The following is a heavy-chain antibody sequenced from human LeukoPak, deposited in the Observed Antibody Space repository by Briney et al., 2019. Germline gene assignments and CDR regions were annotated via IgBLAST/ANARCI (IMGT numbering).Heavy chain of an antibody. J-gene: IGHJ4*02. Sequence: PSETLSLTCAAYGVSFSGYYWSWIRQPPGKGLEWIGEINHSGSTNYNPSLKSRVTISVDTSKNQFSLKLSSVTAADTAVYYCARQRFNYYDSSGYFDYWGQGTLVTVSS. CDR3: ARQRFNYYDSSGYFDY. V-gene: IGHV4-34*01. D-gene: IGHD3-22*01. CDR2: INHSGST. CDR1: GVSFSGYY.